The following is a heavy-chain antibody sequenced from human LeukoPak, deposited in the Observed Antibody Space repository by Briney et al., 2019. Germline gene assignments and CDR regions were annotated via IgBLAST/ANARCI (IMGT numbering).Heavy chain of an antibody. CDR3: AKAMAGSTYYFDS. V-gene: IGHV3-23*01. CDR2: ISASGGST. CDR1: GFTFSGYA. Sequence: GGSLRLSCAASGFTFSGYAMNWVRQAPGKGLEWVSAISASGGSTYYADSVKGRFTISRDNSKNTLYLQMSSLRAEDTAVYYCAKAMAGSTYYFDSWGQGTLVTVSS. D-gene: IGHD6-19*01. J-gene: IGHJ4*02.